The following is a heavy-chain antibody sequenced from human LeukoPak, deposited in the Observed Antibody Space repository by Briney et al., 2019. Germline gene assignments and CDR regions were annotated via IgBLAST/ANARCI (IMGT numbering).Heavy chain of an antibody. J-gene: IGHJ4*01. CDR2: INPNSGGT. Sequence: ASVKVSCKASGYTFTGYYMHWVRQAPGQGLEWMGWINPNSGGTNYAQKFQGRVTMTRDTSISTAYMELSRLRSDDTAVYYCARGVATGNLGLFDYWGHGTLVTVSS. CDR3: ARGVATGNLGLFDY. V-gene: IGHV1-2*02. D-gene: IGHD5-12*01. CDR1: GYTFTGYY.